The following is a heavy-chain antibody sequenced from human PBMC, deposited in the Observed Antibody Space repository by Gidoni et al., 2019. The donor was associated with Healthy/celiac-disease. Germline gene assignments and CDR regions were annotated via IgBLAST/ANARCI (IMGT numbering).Heavy chain of an antibody. CDR2: INPSGGST. D-gene: IGHD3-10*01. CDR1: GYTFTSYY. CDR3: ARDKTYYYGSGSYPYY. V-gene: IGHV1-46*01. J-gene: IGHJ4*02. Sequence: QVQLVQSGAEVKKPGASVKVSCKASGYTFTSYYMHWVRQAPGQGLEWMGIINPSGGSTSYAQKFQGRVTMTRDTSTSTVYMELSSLRSEDTAVYYCARDKTYYYGSGSYPYYWGQGTLVTVSS.